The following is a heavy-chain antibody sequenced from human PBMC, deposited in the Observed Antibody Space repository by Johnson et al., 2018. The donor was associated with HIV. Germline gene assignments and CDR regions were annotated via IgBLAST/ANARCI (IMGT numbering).Heavy chain of an antibody. CDR1: GFTFSIYA. D-gene: IGHD3-22*01. J-gene: IGHJ3*02. CDR3: ARALPAIVVPTVAFDI. CDR2: ISGSGGST. Sequence: MQLVESGGGLVQPGGSLRLSCAASGFTFSIYAMSWVRQAPGKGLEWVSAISGSGGSTYYADSVKGRFTTYRDNSQNTLYLQMNSLRAEDTAVYYCARALPAIVVPTVAFDIWGQGTMVTVSA. V-gene: IGHV3-23*04.